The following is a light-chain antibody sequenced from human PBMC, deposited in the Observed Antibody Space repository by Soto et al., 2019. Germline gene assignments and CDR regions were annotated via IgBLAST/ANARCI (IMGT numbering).Light chain of an antibody. CDR1: QSVCTH. CDR2: GAS. J-gene: IGKJ4*01. CDR3: QQYNDWPLT. Sequence: EIVIAQASATPSVSPRGRATLSCRARQSVCTHLGWYQQKLGQAPRLLIYGASTRATGIPVRFSGSRSGTAFTLTISSLQSEDFAVYFCQQYNDWPLTFGGGTKVEIK. V-gene: IGKV3-15*01.